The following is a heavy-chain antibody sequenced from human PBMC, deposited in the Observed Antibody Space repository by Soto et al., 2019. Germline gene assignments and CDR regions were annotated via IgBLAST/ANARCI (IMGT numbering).Heavy chain of an antibody. D-gene: IGHD3-10*01. Sequence: GGSLRLSCAASGFTFSSYAMSWVRQAPGKGLEWVSAISGSGGSTYYADSVKGRFTISRDNSKNTLYLQMNSLRAEDTAVYCCAKDQRGRGYYYYMDVWGKGTTVTVSS. CDR3: AKDQRGRGYYYYMDV. CDR2: ISGSGGST. J-gene: IGHJ6*03. CDR1: GFTFSSYA. V-gene: IGHV3-23*01.